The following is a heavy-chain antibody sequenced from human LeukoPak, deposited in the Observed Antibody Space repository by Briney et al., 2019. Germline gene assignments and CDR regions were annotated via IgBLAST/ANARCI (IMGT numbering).Heavy chain of an antibody. D-gene: IGHD3-9*01. CDR2: INHSGST. Sequence: SETLSLTCAVYGGSFSGYYWSWIRQPPGKGLEWIGEINHSGSTNYNPSLKSRVTISVDTTKNQFSLKLSSVTAADTAVYYCARLGATKKYFDWFSLYYWGQGTLVTVSS. CDR3: ARLGATKKYFDWFSLYY. J-gene: IGHJ4*02. CDR1: GGSFSGYY. V-gene: IGHV4-34*01.